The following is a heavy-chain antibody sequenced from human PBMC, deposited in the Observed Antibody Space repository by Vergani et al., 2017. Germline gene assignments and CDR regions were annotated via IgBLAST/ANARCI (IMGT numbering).Heavy chain of an antibody. J-gene: IGHJ3*02. CDR1: GGSISSSSYY. CDR2: IYYSGST. Sequence: QLQLQESGPGLVKPSQTLSLTCTVSGGSISSSSYYWGWIRQPPGKGLEWIGSIYYSGSTYYNPSLKSRVTISVDTSKNQFSLKLSSVTAADTAVYYCARGPRITMIVVVIPRNAFDIWGQGTTVTVSS. CDR3: ARGPRITMIVVVIPRNAFDI. D-gene: IGHD3-22*01. V-gene: IGHV4-39*07.